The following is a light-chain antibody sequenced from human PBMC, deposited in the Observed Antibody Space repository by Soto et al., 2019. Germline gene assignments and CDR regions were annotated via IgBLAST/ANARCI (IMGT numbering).Light chain of an antibody. Sequence: DIQMTQSPTSLSASVGDRVTITCRASQDIRNFVAWYQQKPGNAPKLLIYAASTLQSGVPSRFSGSGSGTAFTLTINSLQPEDVATYSCQKYSSVPVFGPGTKVEIK. CDR2: AAS. J-gene: IGKJ3*01. CDR1: QDIRNF. CDR3: QKYSSVPV. V-gene: IGKV1-27*01.